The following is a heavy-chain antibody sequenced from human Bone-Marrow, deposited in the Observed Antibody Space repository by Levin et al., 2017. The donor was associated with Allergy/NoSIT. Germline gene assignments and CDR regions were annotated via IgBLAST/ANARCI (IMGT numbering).Heavy chain of an antibody. V-gene: IGHV3-23*01. D-gene: IGHD1-26*01. CDR2: ISGSGGST. CDR1: GFTFSSYA. Sequence: LSLTCAASGFTFSSYAMSWVRQAPGKGLEWVSAISGSGGSTYYADSVKGRFTISRDNSKNTLYLQMNSLRAEDTAVYYCAKRSSGSYQTYTVNYYYYGMDVWGQGTTVTVSS. J-gene: IGHJ6*02. CDR3: AKRSSGSYQTYTVNYYYYGMDV.